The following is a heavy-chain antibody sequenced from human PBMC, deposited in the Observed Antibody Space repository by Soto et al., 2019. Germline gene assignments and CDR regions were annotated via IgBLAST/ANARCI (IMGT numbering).Heavy chain of an antibody. V-gene: IGHV3-9*01. Sequence: EVQLVESGGGLVQPGRSLRLSCAASGFTFDDYAMHWVRQAPGKGLEWVSGISWNSGSIGYADSVKGRFTISRDNAKNSLYLQRNSLRAEDTALYYCAKDVSPWTFSGYFDYWGQGTLVTVSS. CDR3: AKDVSPWTFSGYFDY. CDR1: GFTFDDYA. CDR2: ISWNSGSI. J-gene: IGHJ4*02. D-gene: IGHD3-22*01.